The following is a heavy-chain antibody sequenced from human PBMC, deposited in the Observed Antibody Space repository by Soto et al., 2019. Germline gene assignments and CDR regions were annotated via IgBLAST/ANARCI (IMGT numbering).Heavy chain of an antibody. CDR2: IYNSGST. Sequence: PSETLSLTCTVSRDSIRNHYWSWIRKPPGKGLEWIGYIYNSGSTNYSPSLKSRVTISVDTSKNQFSLKLTSVTAADTAVYYCARWGPRWFDPWGQGILVTVSS. J-gene: IGHJ5*02. CDR3: ARWGPRWFDP. D-gene: IGHD3-16*01. V-gene: IGHV4-59*11. CDR1: RDSIRNHY.